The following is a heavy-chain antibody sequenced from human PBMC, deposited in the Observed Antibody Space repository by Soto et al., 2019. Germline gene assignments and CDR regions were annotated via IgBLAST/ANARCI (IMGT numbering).Heavy chain of an antibody. CDR2: ISAYNGNT. CDR3: ATPTDNCISTSCYAFDI. Sequence: QVQLVQSGAEVKKPGASVKVSCKASGYTFTSYGISWVRQAPGQGLEWMGWISAYNGNTNYAQKLQGRVTMTTDTSTSTAYMELKSLRSDDTAVYYCATPTDNCISTSCYAFDILGQGTMVTVSS. J-gene: IGHJ3*02. V-gene: IGHV1-18*01. CDR1: GYTFTSYG. D-gene: IGHD2-2*01.